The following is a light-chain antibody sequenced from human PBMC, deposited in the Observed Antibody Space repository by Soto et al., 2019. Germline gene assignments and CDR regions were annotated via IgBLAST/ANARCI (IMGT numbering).Light chain of an antibody. CDR3: QHRSNWPRT. Sequence: IVLTQSPATLSLSPGERATLSCRATQRVSAYLAWYQQKPGQAPRLLIYDASNRATGIPARFSGSGSGTDFTLTINSREPEDFAVYYCQHRSNWPRTFGQGTKVVL. V-gene: IGKV3-11*01. J-gene: IGKJ1*01. CDR2: DAS. CDR1: QRVSAY.